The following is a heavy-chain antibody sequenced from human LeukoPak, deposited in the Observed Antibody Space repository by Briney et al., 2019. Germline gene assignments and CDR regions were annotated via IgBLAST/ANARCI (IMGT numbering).Heavy chain of an antibody. CDR2: IIPIFGTA. CDR3: ARTGPNYYDYYFDY. D-gene: IGHD3-22*01. Sequence: GASVKVSCKASGGTFSSYAISWVRQAPGQGLEWMGGIIPIFGTANYAQRFQGRVTITADESTSTAYMELSSLRSEDTAVYYCARTGPNYYDYYFDYWGQGTLVTVSS. CDR1: GGTFSSYA. V-gene: IGHV1-69*13. J-gene: IGHJ4*02.